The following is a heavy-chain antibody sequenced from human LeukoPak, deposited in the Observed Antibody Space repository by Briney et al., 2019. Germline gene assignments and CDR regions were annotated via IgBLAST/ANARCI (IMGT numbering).Heavy chain of an antibody. V-gene: IGHV3-30*04. Sequence: GRSLRLSCAASGFTFSSYAMHWVRQAPGKGLEWVAVISYDGSNKYYADSVKGRFTISRDNSKNTLYLQMNSMRAEDTAVYYCARDYVRGVITPIFDYWGQGTLVTVSS. CDR1: GFTFSSYA. J-gene: IGHJ4*02. D-gene: IGHD3-10*02. CDR2: ISYDGSNK. CDR3: ARDYVRGVITPIFDY.